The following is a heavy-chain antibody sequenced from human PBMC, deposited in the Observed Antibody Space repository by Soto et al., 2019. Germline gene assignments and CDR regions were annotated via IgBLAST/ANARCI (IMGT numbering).Heavy chain of an antibody. D-gene: IGHD3-22*01. V-gene: IGHV1-3*05. CDR3: ARSSGYYLIDDY. CDR1: GYTFTNYA. Sequence: QVQLVQSGAEEKKPGASVKVSCKASGYTFTNYAMHWVRQAPGHRLEWMGWINAGNGNTKYSQKFQGRVTITRDTSASTAYMELSCLRSEDTAVYYCARSSGYYLIDDYWGQGTLVTVSS. CDR2: INAGNGNT. J-gene: IGHJ4*02.